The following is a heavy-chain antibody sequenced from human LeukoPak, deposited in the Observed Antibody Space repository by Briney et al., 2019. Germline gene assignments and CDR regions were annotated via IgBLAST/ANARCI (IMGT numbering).Heavy chain of an antibody. Sequence: PGGSLRLSCAASGFTFSSYWMSWVRQAPGKGLEWVANIKQDGSEKYYVDSVKGRFTISRDNAKNSLYLQMNSLRAEDTALYYCARAKTTYYYDSSGYSLDYWGQGTLVTVSS. CDR2: IKQDGSEK. J-gene: IGHJ4*02. V-gene: IGHV3-7*01. CDR1: GFTFSSYW. CDR3: ARAKTTYYYDSSGYSLDY. D-gene: IGHD3-22*01.